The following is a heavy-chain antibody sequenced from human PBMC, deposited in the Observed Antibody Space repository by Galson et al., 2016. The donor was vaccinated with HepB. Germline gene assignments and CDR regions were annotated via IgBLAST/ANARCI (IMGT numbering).Heavy chain of an antibody. J-gene: IGHJ6*02. Sequence: ETLSLTCTVSGGSISSYYWSWIRQPPGKGLEWIGYIYYSGSTNYNPSLKSRVTISVDTSKNQFSLKLSSVTAADTAVYYCARDTSMVIGTSSDIRYFAMDIWGQGTTVTVSS. CDR1: GGSISSYY. CDR2: IYYSGST. CDR3: ARDTSMVIGTSSDIRYFAMDI. D-gene: IGHD3-10*01. V-gene: IGHV4-59*01.